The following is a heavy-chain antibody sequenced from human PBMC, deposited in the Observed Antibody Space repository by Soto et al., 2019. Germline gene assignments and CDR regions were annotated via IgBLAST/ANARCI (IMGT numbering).Heavy chain of an antibody. CDR3: ASLLSNDILTGYYGDVWFDP. Sequence: PEETLSLTCAVYGGSFSGYYWSWIRQPPGKGLEWIGEINHSGSTNYNPSLKSRVTISVDTSKNQFSLKLSSVTAADTAVYYCASLLSNDILTGYYGDVWFDPWGQGTLVTVSS. CDR2: INHSGST. D-gene: IGHD3-9*01. V-gene: IGHV4-34*01. J-gene: IGHJ5*02. CDR1: GGSFSGYY.